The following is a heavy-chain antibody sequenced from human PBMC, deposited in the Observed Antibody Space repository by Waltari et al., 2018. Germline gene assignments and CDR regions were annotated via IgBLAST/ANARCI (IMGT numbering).Heavy chain of an antibody. V-gene: IGHV3-7*04. J-gene: IGHJ4*02. CDR3: ARADSVAGIGFDY. CDR2: IKQDGSEK. CDR1: GFTFSSYW. Sequence: EVQLVESGGGLVQPGGSLRLSCAASGFTFSSYWMSWVRQAPGKGLEGVDNIKQDGSEKYYVDSVKGRFTISRDNAKNSLYLQMNSLRAEDTAVYYCARADSVAGIGFDYWGQGTLVTVSS. D-gene: IGHD6-19*01.